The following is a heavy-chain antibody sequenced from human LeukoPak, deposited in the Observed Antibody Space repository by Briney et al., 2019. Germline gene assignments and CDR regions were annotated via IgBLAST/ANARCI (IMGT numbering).Heavy chain of an antibody. CDR2: LYTSGYT. CDR1: GVSISSYY. J-gene: IGHJ4*02. V-gene: IGHV4-4*07. Sequence: SETLSLTCTVSGVSISSYYWSWIRQPAGKGLEWIGRLYTSGYTNYNPSLKSRVTMSIDTSKNQFSLKLSSVTAADTAVYYCARSDGYTFSYWGQGTLVTVSS. D-gene: IGHD5-24*01. CDR3: ARSDGYTFSY.